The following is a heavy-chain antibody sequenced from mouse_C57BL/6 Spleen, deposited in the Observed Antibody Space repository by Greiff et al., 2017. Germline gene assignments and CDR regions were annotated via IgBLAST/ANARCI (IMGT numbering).Heavy chain of an antibody. CDR2: INPYNGGT. J-gene: IGHJ2*01. CDR3: ARDGSSYYFDY. Sequence: VQLQQSGPVLVKPGASVKMSCKASGYTFTDYYMNWVKQSHGKSLEWIGVINPYNGGTSYNQKFKGKATLTVDKSSSTDNMELNSLTSEDSAVYYCARDGSSYYFDYWGQGTTLTVAS. V-gene: IGHV1-19*01. D-gene: IGHD1-1*01. CDR1: GYTFTDYY.